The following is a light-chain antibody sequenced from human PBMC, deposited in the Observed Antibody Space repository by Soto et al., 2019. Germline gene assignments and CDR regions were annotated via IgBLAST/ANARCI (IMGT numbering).Light chain of an antibody. V-gene: IGLV1-44*01. CDR1: SSNLGSNT. CDR2: SNN. Sequence: QSVLTQPPSASGTPGQRITISCSGSSSNLGSNTVNWYQQLPGTAPKLLIYSNNQRPSGVPDRFSGSKSGTSASLAISGLQYEDEADYYCAAWDDSLNGPVFGGGTKLTVL. J-gene: IGLJ2*01. CDR3: AAWDDSLNGPV.